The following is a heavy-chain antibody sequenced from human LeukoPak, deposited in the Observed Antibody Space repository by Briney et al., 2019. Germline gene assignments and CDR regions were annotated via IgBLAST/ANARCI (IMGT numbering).Heavy chain of an antibody. J-gene: IGHJ4*02. CDR2: INPNSGGT. CDR1: GYTFTGYY. Sequence: ASVKVSCKASGYTFTGYYMHWVRQAPGQGLEWMGWINPNSGGTNYAQKFQGRVTMTRDTSISTAYMELSRLRSDDTAVYYCASIYDSSGYYFDYWGQGTLVTVSS. D-gene: IGHD3-22*01. CDR3: ASIYDSSGYYFDY. V-gene: IGHV1-2*02.